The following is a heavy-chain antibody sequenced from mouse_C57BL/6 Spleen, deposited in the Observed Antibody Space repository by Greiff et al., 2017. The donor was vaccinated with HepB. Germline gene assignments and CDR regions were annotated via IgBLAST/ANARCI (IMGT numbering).Heavy chain of an antibody. D-gene: IGHD2-4*01. CDR2: IYPSDSET. CDR1: GYTFTSYW. V-gene: IGHV1-61*01. CDR3: ARCLTSMITTGGYYAMDY. J-gene: IGHJ4*01. Sequence: QVQLQQPGAELVRPGSSVKLSCKASGYTFTSYWMDWVKQRPGQGLEWIGNIYPSDSETHYNQKFKDKATFTVDKSSSTAYMQLSSLTSEDSAVYYCARCLTSMITTGGYYAMDYWGQGTSVTVSS.